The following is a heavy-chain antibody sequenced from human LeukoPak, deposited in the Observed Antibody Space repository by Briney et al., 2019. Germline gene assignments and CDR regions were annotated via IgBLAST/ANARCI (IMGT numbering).Heavy chain of an antibody. D-gene: IGHD6-19*01. CDR2: VIPIFGTA. J-gene: IGHJ4*02. CDR1: GGTFSSYA. CDR3: ARDLAVPFDY. Sequence: SVKVSCKASGGTFSSYAISWVRQAPGQGLEWMGGVIPIFGTANYAQKFQGRVTITADESTSTAYMELSSLRSEDTAAYYCARDLAVPFDYWGQGTLVTVSS. V-gene: IGHV1-69*13.